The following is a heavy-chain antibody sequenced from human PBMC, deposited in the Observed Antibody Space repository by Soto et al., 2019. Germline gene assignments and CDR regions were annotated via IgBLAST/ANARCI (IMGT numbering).Heavy chain of an antibody. CDR1: GFTFSSYS. Sequence: GGSLRLSCAASGFTFSSYSMNWVRQAPGKGLEWVSYISSSSSTIYYADSVKGRFTISRDNAKNSLYLQMNSLRDEDTAVYYCASLYYYDSSGYYPGFDYWGQGTLVTVSS. CDR2: ISSSSSTI. V-gene: IGHV3-48*02. J-gene: IGHJ4*02. CDR3: ASLYYYDSSGYYPGFDY. D-gene: IGHD3-22*01.